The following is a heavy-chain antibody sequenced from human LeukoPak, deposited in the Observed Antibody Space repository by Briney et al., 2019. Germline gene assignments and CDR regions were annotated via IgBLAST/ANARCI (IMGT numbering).Heavy chain of an antibody. D-gene: IGHD3-9*01. Sequence: SGGSLRLSCAPSGFTFSNYAMSWVRQAPGKGLEWVSVISGSGVTTDYADSVMGRSTISRDNSKNTLYLQMNSLRVEDTAVYYCARSSHYDILTGYSEEDAFDIWGQGTTVTVSS. CDR2: ISGSGVTT. V-gene: IGHV3-23*01. J-gene: IGHJ3*02. CDR1: GFTFSNYA. CDR3: ARSSHYDILTGYSEEDAFDI.